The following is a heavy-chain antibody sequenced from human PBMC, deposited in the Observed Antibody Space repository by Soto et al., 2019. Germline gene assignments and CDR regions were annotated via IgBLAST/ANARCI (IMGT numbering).Heavy chain of an antibody. CDR1: GGTFSNYA. Sequence: QVRLVQSGAEVKKPGSSVKVSCKASGGTFSNYAIGWVRQAPGQGLEWMGGIILPFGKANYAQKFQDRVTISAADSMTTSYLELRGLRSEDTAVYYCARGADYEGIFDSWGQGTLVTVSS. CDR2: IILPFGKA. J-gene: IGHJ4*02. D-gene: IGHD4-17*01. CDR3: ARGADYEGIFDS. V-gene: IGHV1-69*12.